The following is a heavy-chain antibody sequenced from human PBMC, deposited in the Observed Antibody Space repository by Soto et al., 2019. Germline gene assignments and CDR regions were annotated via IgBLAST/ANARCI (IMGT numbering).Heavy chain of an antibody. CDR2: ISSSSSTI. Sequence: EVQLVESGGGLVQPGGSLRLSCAASGFTFSSYGMNWVRQAPGKGLEWVSYISSSSSTIYYADSVKGRFTISRDNAKNSLYLQMNSLRAEDTAVYYCARSNGVVVVAATPNWFDPWGQGTLVTVSS. J-gene: IGHJ5*02. V-gene: IGHV3-48*01. CDR1: GFTFSSYG. D-gene: IGHD2-15*01. CDR3: ARSNGVVVVAATPNWFDP.